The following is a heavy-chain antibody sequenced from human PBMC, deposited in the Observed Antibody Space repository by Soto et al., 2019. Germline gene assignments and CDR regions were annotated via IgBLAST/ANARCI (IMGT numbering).Heavy chain of an antibody. J-gene: IGHJ4*02. V-gene: IGHV1-3*01. CDR3: AREAGGCISGSCYPFFDY. CDR2: INAGNGDT. Sequence: ASVKVSCKASGYTFTSYTMHCVRQAPGQSLEWMGWINAGNGDTKYSQKFQGRVTITRDTSASTPYMELSSLRSEDTAVYYCAREAGGCISGSCYPFFDYWGRGTLVTVSS. CDR1: GYTFTSYT. D-gene: IGHD2-2*01.